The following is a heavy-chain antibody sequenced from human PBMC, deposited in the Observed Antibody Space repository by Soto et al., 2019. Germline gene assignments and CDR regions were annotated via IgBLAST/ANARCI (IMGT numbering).Heavy chain of an antibody. CDR3: ARVRGITMVRGTPPYYGMDV. CDR2: ISYDGSNT. J-gene: IGHJ6*02. V-gene: IGHV3-30-3*01. D-gene: IGHD3-10*01. Sequence: QVQLVESGGGVVQPGRSLRLSCAASGFTFSSYAMHWVRQAPGKGLEWVAVISYDGSNTYYADSVKGRFTISRDNSKNPLYLQMNSLRAEDTAVYYCARVRGITMVRGTPPYYGMDVWGQGTTVTVSS. CDR1: GFTFSSYA.